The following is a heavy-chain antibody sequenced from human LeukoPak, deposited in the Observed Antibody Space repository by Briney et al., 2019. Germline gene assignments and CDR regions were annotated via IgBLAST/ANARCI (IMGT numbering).Heavy chain of an antibody. CDR3: ARGPGTSSSWYSDNWFDP. V-gene: IGHV1-2*02. CDR1: GYTFSDFF. CDR2: INPKSGSS. J-gene: IGHJ5*02. D-gene: IGHD6-13*01. Sequence: ASVKVSCKTSGYTFSDFFIHWVRQAPGQGLEWMAWINPKSGSSNSVQKFQDRVTMSRDTALSTVYMEMKRLKSGDTAVYYCARGPGTSSSWYSDNWFDPWGQGTLVLVS.